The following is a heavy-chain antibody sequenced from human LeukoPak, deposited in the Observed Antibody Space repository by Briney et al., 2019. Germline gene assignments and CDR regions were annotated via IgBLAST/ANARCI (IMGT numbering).Heavy chain of an antibody. CDR2: IKQDGSEK. D-gene: IGHD4-17*01. J-gene: IGHJ3*02. V-gene: IGHV3-7*01. Sequence: AGGSLRLSCAASGFTFSSCWMSWVRQAPGKGLEWVANIKQDGSEKYYVDSVKGRFTISRDNAKNSLYLQMNSLRAEDTAVYYCARDRWGYTVTTPDAFDIWGQGTMVTVSS. CDR1: GFTFSSCW. CDR3: ARDRWGYTVTTPDAFDI.